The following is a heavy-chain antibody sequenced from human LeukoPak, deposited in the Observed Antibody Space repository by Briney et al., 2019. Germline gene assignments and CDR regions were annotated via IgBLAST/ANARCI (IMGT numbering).Heavy chain of an antibody. CDR1: GFTFSSYG. CDR3: AKRGVVIRVILVGFHREAYYFDS. J-gene: IGHJ4*02. V-gene: IGHV3-23*01. CDR2: ISGSGGTT. Sequence: GGSLRFSCAASGFTFSSYGMHWVRQAPGKGLEWVAGISGSGGTTNCADSVKGRFTISRDNPKNTLYLQMNSLRAEDTAVYFCAKRGVVIRVILVGFHREAYYFDSWGQGALVTVSS. D-gene: IGHD3-22*01.